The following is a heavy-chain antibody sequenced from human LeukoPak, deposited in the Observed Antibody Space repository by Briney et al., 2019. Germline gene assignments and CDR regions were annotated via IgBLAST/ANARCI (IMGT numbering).Heavy chain of an antibody. CDR2: IIPILGIA. V-gene: IGHV1-69*04. CDR1: GGTFSSYA. CDR3: AREPSMVRGVDIDY. Sequence: SVKVSCKASGGTFSSYAISWVRQAPGQGLEWMGRIIPILGIANYAQKFQGRVTITADKSTSTAYMELSSLRSEDTAVYYCAREPSMVRGVDIDYWGQGILVTVSS. D-gene: IGHD3-10*01. J-gene: IGHJ4*02.